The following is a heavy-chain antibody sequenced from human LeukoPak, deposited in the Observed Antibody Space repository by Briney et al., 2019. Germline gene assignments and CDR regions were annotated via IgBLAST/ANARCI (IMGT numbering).Heavy chain of an antibody. J-gene: IGHJ4*02. Sequence: GGSLRLSCAASGFTFSSYAMSWVRQAPGKGLEWVSAISGSGGSTYYADSVKGRFTISRDNSKNTLYLQMNSLRAEDTAVYYCAKVETAAAATLRGFDYWGQGTLVTVSS. CDR3: AKVETAAAATLRGFDY. CDR2: ISGSGGST. D-gene: IGHD6-13*01. V-gene: IGHV3-23*01. CDR1: GFTFSSYA.